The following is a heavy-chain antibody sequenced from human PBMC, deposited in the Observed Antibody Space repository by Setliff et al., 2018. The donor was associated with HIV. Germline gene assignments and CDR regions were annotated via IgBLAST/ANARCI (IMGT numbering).Heavy chain of an antibody. V-gene: IGHV4-30-4*08. D-gene: IGHD3-22*01. CDR1: GDSISSGGHY. CDR3: ASRDTSRYFDDY. J-gene: IGHJ4*02. Sequence: SETLSLTCSVSGDSISSGGHYWSWIRQSPGKGLEWIGYIHYSGSTYFNPSLKSRVSISTDTSKNQFSLKLTSVTAADTAVYYCASRDTSRYFDDYWGQGTQVTV. CDR2: IHYSGST.